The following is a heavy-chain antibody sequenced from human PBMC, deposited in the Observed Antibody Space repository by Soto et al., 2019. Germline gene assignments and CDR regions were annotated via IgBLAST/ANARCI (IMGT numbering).Heavy chain of an antibody. Sequence: QVQLVESVGGVVQPGRSLRLSCAASGFTFSTYGMHWVRQAPGKGLEWVALVWFDGSDKYSSDSVKGRFTISRDNSKNTLYLQMNSLRAEDTAVYYCARLYCSASSCYSVGGFDIWGQGTMVTVSS. J-gene: IGHJ3*02. CDR3: ARLYCSASSCYSVGGFDI. CDR1: GFTFSTYG. V-gene: IGHV3-33*01. D-gene: IGHD2-15*01. CDR2: VWFDGSDK.